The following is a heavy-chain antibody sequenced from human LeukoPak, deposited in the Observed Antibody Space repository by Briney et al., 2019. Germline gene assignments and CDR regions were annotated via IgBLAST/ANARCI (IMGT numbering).Heavy chain of an antibody. D-gene: IGHD2-15*01. CDR3: ARAIGGTNDY. J-gene: IGHJ4*02. V-gene: IGHV3-53*01. Sequence: GGSLRLSCAAPGFTVSSNYMSWVRQAPGKGLEWVSVIYSGGSTYYADSVKGRFTISRDNSKNTLYLQMNSLRAEDTAVYYCARAIGGTNDYWGQGTLVTVSS. CDR2: IYSGGST. CDR1: GFTVSSNY.